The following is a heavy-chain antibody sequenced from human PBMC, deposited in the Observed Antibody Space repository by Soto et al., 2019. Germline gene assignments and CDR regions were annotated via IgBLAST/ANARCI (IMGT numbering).Heavy chain of an antibody. D-gene: IGHD2-2*01. J-gene: IGHJ4*02. CDR3: ARAIGDIVLVPAAPHYFDY. CDR2: INPSGGNT. Sequence: ASVKVSCKASGYTFTSYYMHWVRQAPGQGLEWMGIINPSGGNTSYAQKFRGRVTMTRDTSTSTVHMELGSLRSEDTAVYYCARAIGDIVLVPAAPHYFDYWGQGTLVTVSS. V-gene: IGHV1-46*01. CDR1: GYTFTSYY.